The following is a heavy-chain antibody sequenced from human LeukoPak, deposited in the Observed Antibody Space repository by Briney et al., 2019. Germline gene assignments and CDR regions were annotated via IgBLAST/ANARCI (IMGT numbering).Heavy chain of an antibody. Sequence: ASVRVSCKASGYTFNNYGISWVRQAPGQGLEWMGWVTSYNGDTNYAQKFQGRVAMSADTSTSTAYMELRSLRFDDTAIYYCAKDWHILTGRNCFDPWGQGTLVTVSS. CDR1: GYTFNNYG. J-gene: IGHJ5*02. CDR3: AKDWHILTGRNCFDP. CDR2: VTSYNGDT. D-gene: IGHD3-9*01. V-gene: IGHV1-18*01.